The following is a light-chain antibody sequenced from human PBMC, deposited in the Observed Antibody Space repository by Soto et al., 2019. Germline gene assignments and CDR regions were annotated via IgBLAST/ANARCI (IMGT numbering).Light chain of an antibody. CDR2: GAS. Sequence: EVVLTQSPGTLSLSPGERATLSCWASQSVTSNYLAWYQQKPGQAPRLLIYGASTRATGIPDRFSGSGSGPDFTLTISRLEPEDFAVYYCQQYGSSPRTFGQGTKVEIK. CDR1: QSVTSNY. CDR3: QQYGSSPRT. V-gene: IGKV3-20*01. J-gene: IGKJ1*01.